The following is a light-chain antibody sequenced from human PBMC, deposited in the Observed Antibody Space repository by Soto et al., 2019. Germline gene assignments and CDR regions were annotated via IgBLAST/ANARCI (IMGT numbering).Light chain of an antibody. V-gene: IGKV3-15*01. CDR3: QQYNNWPRT. Sequence: EIVMTQSPATLSVPPGERATLSCRASQSVSSNLAWYQQKPGQAPRLLIYGASTRATGIPARFSGSGSGTEFTLTISSLQSEDFAVYCCQQYNNWPRTFGQGTKVDI. CDR1: QSVSSN. CDR2: GAS. J-gene: IGKJ1*01.